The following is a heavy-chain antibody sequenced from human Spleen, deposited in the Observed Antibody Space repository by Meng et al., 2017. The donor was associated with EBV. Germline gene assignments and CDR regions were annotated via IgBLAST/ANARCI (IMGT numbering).Heavy chain of an antibody. CDR1: GGSFSNSNYY. V-gene: IGHV4-39*07. Sequence: QLQNWGAGLLKPSETRSLTCAVYGGSFSNSNYYWGWIRHPPGKGLEWIGTIYNSGNTYYNPSLKSRVTMSLDTSKNQFSLKLTSVTAADTAIFYCARIPGRLLNWIDPWGPGTLVTVSS. CDR3: ARIPGRLLNWIDP. CDR2: IYNSGNT. D-gene: IGHD4/OR15-4a*01. J-gene: IGHJ5*02.